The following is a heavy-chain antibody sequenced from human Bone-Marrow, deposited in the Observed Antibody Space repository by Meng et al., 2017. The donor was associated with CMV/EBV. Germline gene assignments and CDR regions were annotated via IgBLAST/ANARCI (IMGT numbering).Heavy chain of an antibody. CDR1: GYTFIAHY. J-gene: IGHJ6*02. D-gene: IGHD4-23*01. CDR2: INPNSGGT. V-gene: IGHV1-2*02. CDR3: ARYTGNSASYYCYGMDV. Sequence: ASVKVSCKASGYTFIAHYIHYFRQAPGQGLEWMGWINPNSGGTNYAQKFQGRVTMTRDTSISTAYMELSRLRSDDTAVYYCARYTGNSASYYCYGMDVWGQGTTVTVSS.